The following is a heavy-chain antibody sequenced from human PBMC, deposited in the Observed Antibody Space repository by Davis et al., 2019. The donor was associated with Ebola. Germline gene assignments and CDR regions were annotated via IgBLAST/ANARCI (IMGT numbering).Heavy chain of an antibody. CDR3: SSDVQFEFYDY. J-gene: IGHJ4*02. V-gene: IGHV3-74*01. D-gene: IGHD3-10*01. CDR1: GFAFSSYV. CDR2: ISHDGTIT. Sequence: GESLKISCAASGFAFSSYVMHWVRQATGKGLVWVSRISHDGTITTYADSVRGRFTVSRDNAQNTLYLQMNSLTAEDTAVYYCSSDVQFEFYDYWGQGTLVTVSS.